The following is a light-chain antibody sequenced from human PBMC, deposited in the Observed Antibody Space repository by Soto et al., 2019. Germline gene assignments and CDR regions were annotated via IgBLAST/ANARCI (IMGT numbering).Light chain of an antibody. CDR3: RQYDTYYT. V-gene: IGKV1-5*03. Sequence: DIQMTQSPSTLSASVGDRVTITCRASQSINSWLAWYQQKPGKAPKLLIYKASSLESGVPPRFSGSESGTEFTLTISSLQPDDFATYYCRQYDTYYTFGQGTKLEIK. CDR2: KAS. J-gene: IGKJ2*01. CDR1: QSINSW.